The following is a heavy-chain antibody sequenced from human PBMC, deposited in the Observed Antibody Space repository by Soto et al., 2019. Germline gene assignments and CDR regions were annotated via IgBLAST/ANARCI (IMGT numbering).Heavy chain of an antibody. CDR3: AVNAGFDY. V-gene: IGHV3-7*01. CDR1: GFTFSSYG. D-gene: IGHD2-2*01. Sequence: PGGSLRLSCAASGFTFSSYGMSWVRQAPGKGLEWVANIKQDGSEKYYVDSVKGRFTISRDNAKNSLYLQMNSLRAEDTAVYYCAVNAGFDYWGQGTLVTVSS. J-gene: IGHJ4*02. CDR2: IKQDGSEK.